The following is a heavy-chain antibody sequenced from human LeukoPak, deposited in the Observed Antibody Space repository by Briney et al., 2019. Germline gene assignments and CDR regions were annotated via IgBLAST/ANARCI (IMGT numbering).Heavy chain of an antibody. D-gene: IGHD3-9*01. J-gene: IGHJ4*02. CDR1: GFTFRSYS. CDR3: ASDQSIGTDLRYFFDY. CDR2: ISSISNYI. Sequence: GGSLRLSCAASGFTFRSYSMHWVRQAPGKGLEWVSYISSISNYIQYADSVKGRFTISRDNAKNSLYLQMNSLRDEDTAVYYCASDQSIGTDLRYFFDYWGQGTLVTVSS. V-gene: IGHV3-21*05.